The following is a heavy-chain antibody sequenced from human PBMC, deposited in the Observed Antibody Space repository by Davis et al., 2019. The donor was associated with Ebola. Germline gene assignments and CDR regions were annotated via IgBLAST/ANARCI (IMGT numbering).Heavy chain of an antibody. Sequence: PGGSLRLSCAVYGGSFSGYYWSWIRQPPGKGLEWIGEINHSGSTNYNPSLKSRVTISVDTSKNQFSLKLSSVTAADTAVYYCARGRWFYPWFDPWGQGTLVTVSS. D-gene: IGHD3-9*01. CDR1: GGSFSGYY. CDR2: INHSGST. J-gene: IGHJ5*02. V-gene: IGHV4-34*01. CDR3: ARGRWFYPWFDP.